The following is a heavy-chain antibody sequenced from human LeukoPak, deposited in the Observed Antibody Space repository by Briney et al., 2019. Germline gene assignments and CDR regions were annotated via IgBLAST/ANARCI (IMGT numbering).Heavy chain of an antibody. Sequence: SVKVSCKASGGTFSSYTISWVRQAPGQGLEWMGGIIPIFGTANYAQKFQGRVTITADESTSTAYMELSSLRSEDTAVYYCAVPGQRGSGSYAYFDYWGQGTLVTVSS. D-gene: IGHD3-10*01. CDR2: IIPIFGTA. V-gene: IGHV1-69*13. J-gene: IGHJ4*02. CDR1: GGTFSSYT. CDR3: AVPGQRGSGSYAYFDY.